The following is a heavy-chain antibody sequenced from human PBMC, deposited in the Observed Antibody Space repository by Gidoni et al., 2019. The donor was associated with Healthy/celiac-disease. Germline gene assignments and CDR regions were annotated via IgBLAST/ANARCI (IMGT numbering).Heavy chain of an antibody. Sequence: LLLLRYGGFLVHPVGSQRLTCKAAGSTFSSYAMSWVRQAPGQGLEWVSAISGSRGSTYYADSVKGRFTISRDNSKNSLYPQMTSLRAEDTAVYYCATLYLLRYFDWLLPRDYWGQGTLVTVSS. J-gene: IGHJ4*02. D-gene: IGHD3-9*01. CDR1: GSTFSSYA. CDR3: ATLYLLRYFDWLLPRDY. CDR2: ISGSRGST. V-gene: IGHV3-23*01.